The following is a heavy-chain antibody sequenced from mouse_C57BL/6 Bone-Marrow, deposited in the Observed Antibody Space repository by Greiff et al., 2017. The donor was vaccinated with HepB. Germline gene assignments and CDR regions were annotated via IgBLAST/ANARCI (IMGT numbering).Heavy chain of an antibody. J-gene: IGHJ4*01. D-gene: IGHD2-5*01. CDR2: IWGVGST. CDR3: ARSYYSNYGAMDD. V-gene: IGHV2-6*01. Sequence: VKVEESGPGLVAPSQSLSITCTVSGFSFTSYGVDWVRQSPGKGLEWLGVIWGVGSTNYNSALKSRLSISKDNSKSQVFLKMNSLQTDDTAMYYCARSYYSNYGAMDDWGQGTAVTVAS. CDR1: GFSFTSYG.